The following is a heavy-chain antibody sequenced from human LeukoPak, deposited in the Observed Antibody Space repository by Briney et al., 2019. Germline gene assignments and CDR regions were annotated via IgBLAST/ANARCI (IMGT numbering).Heavy chain of an antibody. V-gene: IGHV3-30*18. Sequence: GGSLRLSCAASGFTFSDYYMSWIRQAPGKGLEWVAVISYDGSNKYYADSVKGRFTISRDNSKNTLYLQMNSLRAEDTAVYYCAKDNVIVGGYYFDYWGQGTLVTVSS. J-gene: IGHJ4*02. D-gene: IGHD1-26*01. CDR2: ISYDGSNK. CDR1: GFTFSDYY. CDR3: AKDNVIVGGYYFDY.